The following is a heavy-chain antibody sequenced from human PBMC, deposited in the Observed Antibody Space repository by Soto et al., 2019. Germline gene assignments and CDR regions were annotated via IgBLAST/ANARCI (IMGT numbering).Heavy chain of an antibody. Sequence: QVQLVESGGGVVQPGRSLRLSCAASGFTFSSYGMHWVRQAPGKGLEWVAVISYDGSNKYYADSVKGRFTISRDNSKNTLYLQMNSLRAEDTAVYYCAKALSQYSGSYHDYWSQGTLVTVSS. D-gene: IGHD1-26*01. CDR3: AKALSQYSGSYHDY. CDR1: GFTFSSYG. CDR2: ISYDGSNK. J-gene: IGHJ4*02. V-gene: IGHV3-30*18.